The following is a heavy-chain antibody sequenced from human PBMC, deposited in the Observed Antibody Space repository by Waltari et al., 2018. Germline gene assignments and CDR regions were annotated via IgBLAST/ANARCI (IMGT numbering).Heavy chain of an antibody. CDR2: INPSGGST. CDR3: ARDGSGYSSSLGWFDP. D-gene: IGHD6-13*01. CDR1: GYTFTSYY. V-gene: IGHV1-46*01. Sequence: QVQLVQSGAEVKKPGASVKVSCKASGYTFTSYYMHWVRQAPGQGLEWMGIINPSGGSTSYAQKFQGRVTMTRDTSTSTVYMELSSLRSEDTAVYYCARDGSGYSSSLGWFDPWGQGTLVTVSS. J-gene: IGHJ5*02.